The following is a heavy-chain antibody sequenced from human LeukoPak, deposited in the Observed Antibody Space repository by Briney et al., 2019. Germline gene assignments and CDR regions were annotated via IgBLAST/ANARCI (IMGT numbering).Heavy chain of an antibody. Sequence: SGTLSLTCAVSGGSISSSNWWSWVRQPPGKGLEWIGEIYHGGSTNYNPSLKSRVTISVDKSKNQFSLKLSSVTAADTAVYYCARVGVGSYYTFDIWGQGTMVTVSS. CDR3: ARVGVGSYYTFDI. D-gene: IGHD1-26*01. V-gene: IGHV4-4*02. CDR2: IYHGGST. CDR1: GGSISSSNW. J-gene: IGHJ3*02.